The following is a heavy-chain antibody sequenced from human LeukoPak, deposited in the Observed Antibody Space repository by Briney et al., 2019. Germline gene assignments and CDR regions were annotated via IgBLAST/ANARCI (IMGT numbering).Heavy chain of an antibody. CDR1: GFTFSSYA. CDR3: AKAYSSGWRALFDY. CDR2: ISYDGSNK. Sequence: GGSQRLSCAASGFTFSSYAMHWVRQAPGKGLEWVAVISYDGSNKYYADSVKGRFTISRDNSKNTLYLQMNSLRAEDTAVYYCAKAYSSGWRALFDYWCQGTLVTVSS. J-gene: IGHJ4*02. D-gene: IGHD6-19*01. V-gene: IGHV3-30-3*01.